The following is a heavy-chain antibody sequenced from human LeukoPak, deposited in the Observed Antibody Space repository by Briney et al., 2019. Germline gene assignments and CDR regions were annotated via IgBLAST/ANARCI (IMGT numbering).Heavy chain of an antibody. CDR2: ISAGGGTT. CDR3: AKGGSGSYYSFDS. J-gene: IGHJ4*02. V-gene: IGHV3-23*01. D-gene: IGHD1-26*01. Sequence: PGGSLRLSCAASGFTFSSYGMTWVRQAQGEGLEWVSIISAGGGTTFYADSVKGRFTISRDNSKNTLYLQMNSLRAEDTAVYYCAKGGSGSYYSFDSWGQGTLVTVSS. CDR1: GFTFSSYG.